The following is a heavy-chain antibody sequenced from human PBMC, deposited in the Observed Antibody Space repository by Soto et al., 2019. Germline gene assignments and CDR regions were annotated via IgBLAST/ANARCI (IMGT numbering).Heavy chain of an antibody. CDR3: ARAITLFGVLNLSRLAP. CDR1: GESISDRSFS. D-gene: IGHD3-3*01. V-gene: IGHV4-30-2*01. CDR2: IYHSGNT. J-gene: IGHJ5*02. Sequence: QLQLQESGSGLVKPSQTLSLTCGVSGESISDRSFSWSWIRQPPGKGLEWIGYIYHSGNTYYNPSLKSRVAISVDKTKNQFSLKVDSVTASDTAVYYCARAITLFGVLNLSRLAPWGQGTLVTVSS.